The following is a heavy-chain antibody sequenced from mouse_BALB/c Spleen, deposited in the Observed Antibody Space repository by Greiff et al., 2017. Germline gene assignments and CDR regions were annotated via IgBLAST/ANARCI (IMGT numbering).Heavy chain of an antibody. V-gene: IGHV5-6-5*01. CDR1: GFTFSSYA. CDR3: ARGGYYGVFDY. Sequence: DVMLVESGGGLVKPGGSLKLSCAASGFTFSSYAMSWVRQTPEKRLEWVASISSGGSTYYPDSVKGRFTISRDNARNILYLQMSSLRSEDTAMYYCARGGYYGVFDYWGQGTTLTVSS. J-gene: IGHJ2*01. CDR2: ISSGGST. D-gene: IGHD1-2*01.